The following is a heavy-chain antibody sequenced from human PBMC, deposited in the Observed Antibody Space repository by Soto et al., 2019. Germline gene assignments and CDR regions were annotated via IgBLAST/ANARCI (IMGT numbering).Heavy chain of an antibody. J-gene: IGHJ5*02. CDR1: GYTFTSYG. Sequence: WASVKVSCKASGYTFTSYGISWVRQAPGQGLEWMGWISAYNGNTNYAQKLQGRVTMTTDTSTSTAYMELRSLRSDGTAVYYCARDRCSGGSCYSRWFDPWGQGTLVTVSS. D-gene: IGHD2-15*01. CDR2: ISAYNGNT. CDR3: ARDRCSGGSCYSRWFDP. V-gene: IGHV1-18*04.